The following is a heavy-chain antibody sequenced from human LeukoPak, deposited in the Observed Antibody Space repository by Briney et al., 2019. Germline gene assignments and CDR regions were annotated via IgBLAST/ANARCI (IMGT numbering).Heavy chain of an antibody. D-gene: IGHD2/OR15-2a*01. V-gene: IGHV1-8*01. CDR2: MNFNSGNT. CDR3: AKVGLGNTSIHI. Sequence: ASXXVSCKASGYTFPNYDINWVRQATGQGREWMGWMNFNSGNTGYAQKFQGRVTMTRNTAISTVYMELSSLKSEDTAIYYCAKVGLGNTSIHIWGQGTMVTVSS. CDR1: GYTFPNYD. J-gene: IGHJ3*02.